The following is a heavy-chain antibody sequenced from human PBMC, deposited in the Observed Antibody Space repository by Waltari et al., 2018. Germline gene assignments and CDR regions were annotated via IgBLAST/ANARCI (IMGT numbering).Heavy chain of an antibody. D-gene: IGHD6-19*01. CDR2: ILSDGSNE. J-gene: IGHJ4*02. V-gene: IGHV3-30*03. CDR3: ARGSYSSGCDF. Sequence: QLVGSGGGVVKPGWSLSLDCDASGFTFRKYGMHWVRQSPGKGLEWVAVILSDGSNEYYADSVKGRFTISRDNSKNTLYLQMNSLRVQDTAVYYCARGSYSSGCDFWGQGTQVTVSS. CDR1: GFTFRKYG.